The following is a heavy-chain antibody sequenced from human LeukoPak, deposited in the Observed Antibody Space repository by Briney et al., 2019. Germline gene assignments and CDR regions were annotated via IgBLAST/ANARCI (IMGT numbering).Heavy chain of an antibody. CDR3: GRVRDGHIDY. D-gene: IGHD5-24*01. Sequence: ASVKLSCETSGYTFTDYYVHWVRQAPGQGLEWVGWVNPGTRGTVYAQRFQGRVTMTRDTSISTAYMELIALTSDDTAVYYCGRVRDGHIDYWGQGTLVTVSS. J-gene: IGHJ4*02. CDR1: GYTFTDYY. CDR2: VNPGTRGT. V-gene: IGHV1-2*02.